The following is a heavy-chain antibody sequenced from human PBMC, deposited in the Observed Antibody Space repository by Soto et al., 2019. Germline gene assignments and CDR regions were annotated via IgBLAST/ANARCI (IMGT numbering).Heavy chain of an antibody. J-gene: IGHJ4*02. Sequence: QLVESGGGLVQPGRSLRLSCVASGFRFDEYAIHWVRQAPGKGLEWVSGISWDSGSINYAGSVRGRFTVSRDNAKNSLYLQMTSLRSEDTAFYYCAKIVTRHSLVPVFDQWGQGALVSVSS. CDR1: GFRFDEYA. V-gene: IGHV3-9*01. D-gene: IGHD2-21*01. CDR3: AKIVTRHSLVPVFDQ. CDR2: ISWDSGSI.